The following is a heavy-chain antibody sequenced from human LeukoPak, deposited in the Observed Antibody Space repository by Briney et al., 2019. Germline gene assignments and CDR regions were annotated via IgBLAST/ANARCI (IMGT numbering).Heavy chain of an antibody. J-gene: IGHJ4*02. CDR3: AREDYDSSGYYYFDY. V-gene: IGHV4-61*01. CDR1: GGSVSSGSYY. Sequence: SETLSLTCTVSGGSVSSGSYYWSWIRQPPGKGLEWIGYIYYSGSTNYNPSLKSRVTISVDKSKNQFSLKLSSVTAADTAVYYCAREDYDSSGYYYFDYWGQGTLVTVSS. D-gene: IGHD3-22*01. CDR2: IYYSGST.